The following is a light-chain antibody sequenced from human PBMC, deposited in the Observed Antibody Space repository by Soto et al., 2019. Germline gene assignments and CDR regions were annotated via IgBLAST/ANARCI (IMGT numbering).Light chain of an antibody. CDR2: GAS. V-gene: IGKV3-15*01. CDR3: QHYNTWPWT. Sequence: EVVMTQSPATLSASPGESATLSCRASHSVSSSLAWYQQKPGQTPRLLIYGASTRATGVPARFSGSGSGTEFTLTIGSLQSEDFAVYYCQHYNTWPWTFGQGTKVEIK. J-gene: IGKJ1*01. CDR1: HSVSSS.